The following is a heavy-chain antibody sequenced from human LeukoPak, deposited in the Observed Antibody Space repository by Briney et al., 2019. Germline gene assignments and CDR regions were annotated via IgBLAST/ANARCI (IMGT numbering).Heavy chain of an antibody. CDR1: GGTISSGSITSNHYY. CDR2: IDHSGNT. D-gene: IGHD1-1*01. CDR3: VRHLHDPTFDV. J-gene: IGHJ4*02. Sequence: SETLSLTCSVSGGTISSGSITSNHYYWAWVRQPPGKGLEWIGSIDHSGNTYYTSSLKSRVAVFEDTSKKRFSLNLNYVTAADTAVYYCVRHLHDPTFDVWGQGTLVTVSS. V-gene: IGHV4-39*01.